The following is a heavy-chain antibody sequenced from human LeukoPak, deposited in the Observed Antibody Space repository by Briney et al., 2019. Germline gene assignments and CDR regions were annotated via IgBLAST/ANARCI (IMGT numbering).Heavy chain of an antibody. D-gene: IGHD2-8*02. CDR3: ARGSGGLDI. CDR2: INSDESST. Sequence: GGSLRLSCVASGFTFSTYWMHWVRQTPGKGLVWVSRINSDESSTGYADSVKGRFTISRDNAKNTLYLQVNSLRAEDAAVYYCARGSGGLDIWGQGTMVTVSS. J-gene: IGHJ3*02. CDR1: GFTFSTYW. V-gene: IGHV3-74*01.